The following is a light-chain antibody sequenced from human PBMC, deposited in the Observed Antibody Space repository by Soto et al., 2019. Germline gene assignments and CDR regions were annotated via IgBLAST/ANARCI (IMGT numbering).Light chain of an antibody. Sequence: QSVLTQAPSVSEAPSQRVTISCSGSSSNIGNNAVNWYQRLPGKAPKLLIYYDDILPSGVSDRFSGSKSGTSASLAISGLQSEDEADYYCAAWDDRLNGVVFGGGTKLTV. CDR2: YDD. CDR3: AAWDDRLNGVV. CDR1: SSNIGNNA. J-gene: IGLJ2*01. V-gene: IGLV1-36*01.